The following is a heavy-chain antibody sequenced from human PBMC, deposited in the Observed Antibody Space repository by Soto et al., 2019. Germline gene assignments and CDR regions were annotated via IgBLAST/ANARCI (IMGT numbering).Heavy chain of an antibody. V-gene: IGHV1-3*04. D-gene: IGHD5-12*01. Sequence: QVQLVQSGAEVKKPGASVKVSCKASGITYTTYAIHWVRRAPGQGLEWMGWINTGNGNTRYSQSFQGRVTLTTDTSANTAYMDLNSLTSEDTAVYYCARAISGYVTWGQGTLITVSS. J-gene: IGHJ5*02. CDR1: GITYTTYA. CDR3: ARAISGYVT. CDR2: INTGNGNT.